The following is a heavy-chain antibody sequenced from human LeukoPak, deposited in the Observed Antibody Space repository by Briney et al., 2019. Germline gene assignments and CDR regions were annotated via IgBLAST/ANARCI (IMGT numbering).Heavy chain of an antibody. Sequence: GRSLRLSCAASGFTFSSYAMHWVRQAPGKGLEWVAVISYDGSNKYYADSVKGRFTISRDNSKNTLYPQMNSLRAEDTALYYCAKDRDYSSSGASVDYWGQGTLVTVSS. D-gene: IGHD6-6*01. V-gene: IGHV3-30*01. J-gene: IGHJ4*02. CDR1: GFTFSSYA. CDR2: ISYDGSNK. CDR3: AKDRDYSSSGASVDY.